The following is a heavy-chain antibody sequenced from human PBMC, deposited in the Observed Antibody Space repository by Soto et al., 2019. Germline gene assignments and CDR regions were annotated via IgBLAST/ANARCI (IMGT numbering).Heavy chain of an antibody. V-gene: IGHV4-31*03. J-gene: IGHJ3*02. D-gene: IGHD2-2*01. CDR3: AREDPGYCISTSCSAHAFDI. CDR2: IYYSGST. Sequence: QVQLQESGPGLVKPSQTLSLTCTVSGGSISSGGYYWSWIRQHPGKGLEWIGYIYYSGSTYYNPSLKSRVTISVDTSKNQFSLKLSSVTAADTAVYYCAREDPGYCISTSCSAHAFDIWGQGTMVTVSS. CDR1: GGSISSGGYY.